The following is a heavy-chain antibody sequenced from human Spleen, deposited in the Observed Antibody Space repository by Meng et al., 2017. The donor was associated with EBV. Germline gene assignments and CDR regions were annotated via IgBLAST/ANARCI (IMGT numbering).Heavy chain of an antibody. D-gene: IGHD2-8*02. CDR2: ISSSGST. V-gene: IGHV4-39*01. CDR3: ARHTGDFDY. J-gene: IGHJ4*02. CDR1: GASISDSSAY. Sequence: QFHMQEPGPQLVRPPEPLSLTCGVSGASISDSSAYWGWIRQSPRKGLEWIGTISSSGSTFYNPSLESRLTLSVDTTENHFALKLTSVTAADTAMYYCARHTGDFDYWGQGALVTVSS.